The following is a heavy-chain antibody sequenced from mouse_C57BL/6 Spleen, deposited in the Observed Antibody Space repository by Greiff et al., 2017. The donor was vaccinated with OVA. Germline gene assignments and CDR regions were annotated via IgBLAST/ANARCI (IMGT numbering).Heavy chain of an antibody. Sequence: QVQLQQPGAELVMPGASVKLSCKASGYTFTSYWMHWVKQRPGQGLEWIGEIDPSDSYTNYNQKFKGKSTLTVDKSSSTAYIQLSSLTSEDSAVYYCASSRVAMDYWGQRTSVTVSS. CDR1: GYTFTSYW. V-gene: IGHV1-69*01. CDR3: ASSRVAMDY. J-gene: IGHJ4*01. CDR2: IDPSDSYT.